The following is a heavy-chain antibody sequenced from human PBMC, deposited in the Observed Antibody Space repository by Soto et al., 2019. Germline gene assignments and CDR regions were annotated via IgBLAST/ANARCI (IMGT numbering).Heavy chain of an antibody. CDR3: ASKIWFGESLYNWFDP. D-gene: IGHD3-10*01. CDR2: IHHSGST. J-gene: IGHJ5*02. Sequence: QVQLQESGPGLVKPSGTLSLTCAVSGGSISSGNWWSWVRQPPGKGLEWIGEIHHSGSTNYNPSLKSRVTMSLDKSKNQFSLKLSSVTAADTAVYSCASKIWFGESLYNWFDPWGQGTLVTVSS. V-gene: IGHV4-4*02. CDR1: GGSISSGNW.